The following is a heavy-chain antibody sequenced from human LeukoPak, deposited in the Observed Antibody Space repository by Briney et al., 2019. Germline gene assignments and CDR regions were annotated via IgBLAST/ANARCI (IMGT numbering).Heavy chain of an antibody. CDR3: ARGRPLVGATQNAFDI. Sequence: SQTLSLTCAISGDSVSSNSAAWNWLRQSPSRGLDWLGRTYYRSKWSNNYAVSVRGRITINPDTSKNQFSLQLNSVTPEDTAVYYCARGRPLVGATQNAFDIWGQGTMVTVSS. D-gene: IGHD1-26*01. CDR2: TYYRSKWSN. CDR1: GDSVSSNSAA. J-gene: IGHJ3*02. V-gene: IGHV6-1*01.